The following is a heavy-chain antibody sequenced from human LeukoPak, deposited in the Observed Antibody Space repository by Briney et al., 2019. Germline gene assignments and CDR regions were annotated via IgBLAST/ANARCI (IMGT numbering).Heavy chain of an antibody. CDR1: GGSISSYY. J-gene: IGHJ3*02. V-gene: IGHV4-59*08. CDR2: IYYSGST. CDR3: ASTFRLLDAFYT. D-gene: IGHD2/OR15-2a*01. Sequence: PSETLSLTCTVSGGSISSYYWSWIRQPPGKGLEWIGYIYYSGSTNYNPSLKSRVTISVDTSKNQFSLKLSSVTAADTAAYYCASTFRLLDAFYTWGQGTMVTASS.